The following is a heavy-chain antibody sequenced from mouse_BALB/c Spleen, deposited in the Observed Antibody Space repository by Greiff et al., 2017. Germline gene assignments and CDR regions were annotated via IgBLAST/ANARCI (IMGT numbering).Heavy chain of an antibody. CDR3: TRPIYYGYDGFAY. D-gene: IGHD2-2*01. CDR2: INPSNGGT. J-gene: IGHJ3*01. CDR1: GYTFTSYY. V-gene: IGHV1S81*02. Sequence: QVQLQQSGAELVKPGASVKLSCKASGYTFTSYYMYWVKQRPGQGLEWIGEINPSNGGTNFNEKFKSKATLTVDKSSSTAYMQLSSLTSEDSAVYYCTRPIYYGYDGFAYWGQGTLVTVSA.